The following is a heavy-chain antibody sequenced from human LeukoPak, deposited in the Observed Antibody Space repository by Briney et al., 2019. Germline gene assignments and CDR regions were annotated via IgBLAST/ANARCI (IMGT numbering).Heavy chain of an antibody. CDR3: ARDPDSSGWLSKDY. Sequence: PGGSLRLSCAASGFTFSRYWMHWVRQAPGKGLVWVSRINSDGSSTTYADSVRGRFTISRDNAKNTLYMQMNSLRAEDTAVYYCARDPDSSGWLSKDYWGQGTLVTVSS. CDR2: INSDGSST. CDR1: GFTFSRYW. J-gene: IGHJ4*02. D-gene: IGHD6-19*01. V-gene: IGHV3-74*01.